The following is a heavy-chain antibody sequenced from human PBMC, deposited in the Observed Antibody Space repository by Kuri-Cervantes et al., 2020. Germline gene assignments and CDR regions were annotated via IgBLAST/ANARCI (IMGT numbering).Heavy chain of an antibody. D-gene: IGHD3-10*01. V-gene: IGHV3-21*01. CDR2: ISSSSTYI. CDR3: ARSYYYGSGSSSAIDY. CDR1: GFTFSSYN. Sequence: GSLRLSCAASGFTFSSYNMNWVRQAPGKGLEWVSSISSSSTYIYYADSVKGRFTISRDNAKNTLYLQMNSLRAEDTAVYYCARSYYYGSGSSSAIDYWGRGTLVTVSS. J-gene: IGHJ4*02.